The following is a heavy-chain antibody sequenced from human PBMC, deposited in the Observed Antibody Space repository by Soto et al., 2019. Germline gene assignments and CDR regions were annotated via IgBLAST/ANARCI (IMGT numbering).Heavy chain of an antibody. CDR1: GFTFRSYA. V-gene: IGHV3-30-3*01. D-gene: IGHD2-15*01. CDR3: ARGDREDIAVVVGVRPGEDGVDC. CDR2: ISYDGSNK. Sequence: QVQLVESGGGVVQPGRSLRLSCAASGFTFRSYAMHWVRQAPGKGLECVAVISYDGSNKFYRDYVKGRFTISRDNSKNTLYLQINRLRYEDTAVYYCARGDREDIAVVVGVRPGEDGVDCWGQGTTVTVSS. J-gene: IGHJ6*02.